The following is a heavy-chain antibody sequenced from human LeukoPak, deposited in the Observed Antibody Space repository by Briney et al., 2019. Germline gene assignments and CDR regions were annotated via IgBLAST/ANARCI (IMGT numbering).Heavy chain of an antibody. CDR1: GFTFSSYW. CDR2: INGDGSST. Sequence: GGSLKLSCAASGFTFSSYWMHWVRQAPGKGLVWVSRINGDGSSTAYADSVKGRFTISRDNAKNTLYLQMNSLTAEDTAVYYCARGPPWYFDLWGRGTLVTVSS. D-gene: IGHD6-25*01. V-gene: IGHV3-74*01. CDR3: ARGPPWYFDL. J-gene: IGHJ2*01.